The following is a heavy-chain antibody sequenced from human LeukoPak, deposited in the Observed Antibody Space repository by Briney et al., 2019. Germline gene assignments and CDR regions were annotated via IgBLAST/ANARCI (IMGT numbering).Heavy chain of an antibody. D-gene: IGHD2-21*02. CDR3: AKASYCGGDCYYFDY. J-gene: IGHJ4*02. CDR2: ISWNSGSI. V-gene: IGHV3-9*01. CDR1: GFTFDDYA. Sequence: GGSLRLSCAASGFTFDDYAMHWVRQAPGKGLEWVSGISWNSGSIGYADSVNGRFTISRDNAKNSLYLQMNSLRAEDTALYYCAKASYCGGDCYYFDYWGQGTLVTVSS.